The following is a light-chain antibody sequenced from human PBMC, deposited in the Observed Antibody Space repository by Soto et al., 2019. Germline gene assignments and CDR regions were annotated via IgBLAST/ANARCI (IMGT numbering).Light chain of an antibody. Sequence: QSALTQPASVSGSPGQSITISCTGTSSDVGGYNYVSWYQQHPGKAPKLMIYEVSNRPSGVSNRFSGSKSGNTASLTISGLQAEDEADYYCSSYTSSSTLPPYVFGTGTKLTVL. J-gene: IGLJ1*01. V-gene: IGLV2-14*01. CDR2: EVS. CDR1: SSDVGGYNY. CDR3: SSYTSSSTLPPYV.